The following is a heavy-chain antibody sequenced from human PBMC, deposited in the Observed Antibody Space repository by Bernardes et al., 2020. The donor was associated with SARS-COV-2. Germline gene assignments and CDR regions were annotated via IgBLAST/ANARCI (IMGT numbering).Heavy chain of an antibody. J-gene: IGHJ4*02. D-gene: IGHD3-3*01. V-gene: IGHV4-39*01. Sequence: SETLSLTCTVSGGSISSSSYYWGWIRPPPGKGLEWIGSIYYSGSTYYNPSLKRRVTISVDTSKNQFSLKLSSVTAADTAVYYCARQHLGGVTIFGVVTTDRYFDYGGQGNLVTGSS. CDR1: GGSISSSSYY. CDR3: ARQHLGGVTIFGVVTTDRYFDY. CDR2: IYYSGST.